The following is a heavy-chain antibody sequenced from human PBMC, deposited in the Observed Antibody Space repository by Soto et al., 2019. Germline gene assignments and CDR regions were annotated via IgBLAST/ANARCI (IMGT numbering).Heavy chain of an antibody. CDR3: TRLSRTSGYYYYYGMDL. CDR1: GCTCGDYA. D-gene: IGHD2-2*01. J-gene: IGHJ6*02. CDR2: IRSKAYGGTT. V-gene: IGHV3-49*04. Sequence: GGPLRLSCTASGCTCGDYAMSWVRQAPGKGLEWVGFIRSKAYGGTTEYAASVKGRFTISRDDSKSIAYLQMNSLKTEDTAVYYCTRLSRTSGYYYYYGMDLWGQGTTVTV.